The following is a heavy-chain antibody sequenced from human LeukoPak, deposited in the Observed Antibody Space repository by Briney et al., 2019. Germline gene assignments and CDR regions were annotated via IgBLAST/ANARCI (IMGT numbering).Heavy chain of an antibody. CDR1: GFTFSNYA. CDR3: ARDQPFTMVRGVITPYFDY. V-gene: IGHV3-30*04. Sequence: GRSLRLSCAASGFTFSNYAIHWVRQAPGKGLEWVAVISYDGSNKDYADSVKGRFTISRDNSKNTVYLQLNSLRDEDAAVYYCARDQPFTMVRGVITPYFDYWGQGTLVTVSS. CDR2: ISYDGSNK. J-gene: IGHJ4*02. D-gene: IGHD3-10*01.